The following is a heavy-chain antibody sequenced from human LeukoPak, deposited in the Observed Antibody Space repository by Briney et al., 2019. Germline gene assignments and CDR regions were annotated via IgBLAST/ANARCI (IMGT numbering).Heavy chain of an antibody. V-gene: IGHV4-59*12. CDR2: IYYSGST. D-gene: IGHD3-10*01. Sequence: SETLSLTCTVSGGSMSKSYWNWIRQPPGKGLELIGYIYYSGSTYYNPSLKSRVTISVDTSKNQFSLKLSSVTAADTAVYYCARDGGASGSYYKYWDYWGQGTLVTVSS. CDR1: GGSMSKSY. CDR3: ARDGGASGSYYKYWDY. J-gene: IGHJ4*02.